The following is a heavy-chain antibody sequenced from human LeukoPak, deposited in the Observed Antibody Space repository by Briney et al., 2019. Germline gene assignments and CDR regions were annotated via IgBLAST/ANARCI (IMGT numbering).Heavy chain of an antibody. D-gene: IGHD1-26*01. CDR2: IYYSGST. CDR1: GGSISSSSYY. V-gene: IGHV4-39*01. J-gene: IGHJ4*02. Sequence: PPETLSLTCTVSGGSISSSSYYWGWIRQPPGQGLEWIGSIYYSGSTYYNPSRKSRVTISVDTSKNQFSLKLSSVTAADTAVYYCARHSVVGATYDYWGQGTLVTVSS. CDR3: ARHSVVGATYDY.